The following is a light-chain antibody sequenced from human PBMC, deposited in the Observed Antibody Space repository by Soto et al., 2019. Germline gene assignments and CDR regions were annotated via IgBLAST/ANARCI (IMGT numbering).Light chain of an antibody. CDR3: CSYAGSSTV. V-gene: IGLV2-23*03. CDR1: SSDVGSYNI. J-gene: IGLJ1*01. Sequence: QSALTQPASVSGSPGQSITISCTGTSSDVGSYNIVSWYQQHPGKAPKLMIYEGSKRPSGVSNRFSGSKSGNTASLTISGLQAEDEADYYCCSYAGSSTVFGTGTKLTVL. CDR2: EGS.